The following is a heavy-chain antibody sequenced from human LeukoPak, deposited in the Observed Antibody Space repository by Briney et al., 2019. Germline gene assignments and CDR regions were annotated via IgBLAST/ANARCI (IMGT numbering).Heavy chain of an antibody. CDR3: ARDGTAAGLYFDL. Sequence: GGSLRLSCAASGLTFSDYWVNWVRQAPGKGLEWVASIRQDGGEKTYVDSVKGRFTISRDNTKNSLYLQMSSLRAEDTAVYYCARDGTAAGLYFDLWGQGTLVTVSS. D-gene: IGHD6-13*01. CDR1: GLTFSDYW. V-gene: IGHV3-7*01. CDR2: IRQDGGEK. J-gene: IGHJ4*01.